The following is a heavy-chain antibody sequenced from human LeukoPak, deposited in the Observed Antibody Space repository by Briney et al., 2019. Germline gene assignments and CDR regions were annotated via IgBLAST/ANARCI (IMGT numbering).Heavy chain of an antibody. CDR3: ARNRMTSNSYYFDY. CDR2: IYSGGYT. D-gene: IGHD4-23*01. Sequence: GGSLRLSCAASGFTVSSNYMSWVRQAPGKGLEWVSVIYSGGYTYYGDSVKGRFTISRDNSKNTLYLQMNSLRVEDTVVYYCARNRMTSNSYYFDYWGQGTLVTVSS. V-gene: IGHV3-66*01. CDR1: GFTVSSNY. J-gene: IGHJ4*02.